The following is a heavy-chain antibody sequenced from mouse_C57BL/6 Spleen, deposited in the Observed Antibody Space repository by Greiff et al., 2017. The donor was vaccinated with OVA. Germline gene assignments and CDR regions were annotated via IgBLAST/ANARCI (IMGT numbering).Heavy chain of an antibody. V-gene: IGHV1-26*01. Sequence: VQLQQSGPELVKPGASVKISCKASGYTFTDYYMNWVKQSHGKSLEWIGDINPNNGGTSYNQKFKGKATLTVDKSSSTAYMELRSLTSEDSAVYYCARSHYDYPWFAYWGQGTLVTVSA. J-gene: IGHJ3*01. CDR1: GYTFTDYY. CDR2: INPNNGGT. CDR3: ARSHYDYPWFAY. D-gene: IGHD2-4*01.